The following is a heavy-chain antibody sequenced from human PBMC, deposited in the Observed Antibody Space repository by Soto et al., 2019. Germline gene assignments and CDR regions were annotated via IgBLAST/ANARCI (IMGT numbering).Heavy chain of an antibody. CDR2: FDPEDGET. Sequence: ASVKVSCKVSGYTLTELSMHWVRQAPGKGLEWMGGFDPEDGETIYAQKFQGRVTMTEDTSTDTAYMELSSLRSEDTAVYYCATFITMVRGVIIKINWFDPWGQGTLVTVSS. J-gene: IGHJ5*02. D-gene: IGHD3-10*01. V-gene: IGHV1-24*01. CDR3: ATFITMVRGVIIKINWFDP. CDR1: GYTLTELS.